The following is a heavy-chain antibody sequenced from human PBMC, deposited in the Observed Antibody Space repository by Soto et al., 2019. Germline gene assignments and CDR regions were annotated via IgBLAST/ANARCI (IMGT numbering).Heavy chain of an antibody. CDR1: GYTSTSYA. CDR2: INAGNGNT. D-gene: IGHD5-12*01. J-gene: IGHJ6*02. V-gene: IGHV1-3*01. CDR3: ARDLPPRRGYDKGYYYGMDV. Sequence: ASVKVSCKASGYTSTSYAMHWVRQAPGQRLEWMGWINAGNGNTKYSQKFQGRVTITRDTSASTAYMELSSLRSEDTAVYYCARDLPPRRGYDKGYYYGMDVWGQGTTVTVSS.